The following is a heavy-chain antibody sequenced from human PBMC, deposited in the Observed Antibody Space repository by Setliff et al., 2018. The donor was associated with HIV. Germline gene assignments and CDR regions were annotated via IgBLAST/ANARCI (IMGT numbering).Heavy chain of an antibody. J-gene: IGHJ5*02. D-gene: IGHD2-8*01. CDR1: GGSISSYY. CDR2: IYTSGST. CDR3: ARAPYAIGWFDP. V-gene: IGHV4-4*08. Sequence: LSLTCTVSGGSISSYYWSWIRQPPGKGLEWIGYIYTSGSTNYNPSLTSRVTISVDTSKNQFSLKLSSVTAADTAVYYCARAPYAIGWFDPWGQGTLVTVSS.